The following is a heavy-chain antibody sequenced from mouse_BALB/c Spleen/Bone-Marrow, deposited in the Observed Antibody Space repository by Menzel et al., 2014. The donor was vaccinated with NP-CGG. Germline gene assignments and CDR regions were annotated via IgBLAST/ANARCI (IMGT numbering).Heavy chain of an antibody. V-gene: IGHV5-9-2*01. D-gene: IGHD2-4*01. CDR3: ARHAYYDQTEVSFVY. J-gene: IGHJ3*01. Sequence: EVKLMESGGGLVKSGGSLKLSCAASGFTFNNYGMSWARQTPEKRLEWVATISGGGSYTFYPDSVKGRFTISRDNAKNDLYLQLSSLRFEDTALYYCARHAYYDQTEVSFVYWGQGTLVTVSA. CDR2: ISGGGSYT. CDR1: GFTFNNYG.